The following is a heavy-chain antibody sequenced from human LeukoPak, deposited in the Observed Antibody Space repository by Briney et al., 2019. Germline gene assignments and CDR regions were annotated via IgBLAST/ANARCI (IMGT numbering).Heavy chain of an antibody. CDR1: GASISSYF. Sequence: PSETLSLTCTVSGASISSYFWSWIRQPPGEGLEWIGYVFHSGSTNYNPSLKSRVTISLDTSKTQFPLRLTSVTAADTAVYYCATQLGGTTFHWGQGTLVTVSS. J-gene: IGHJ4*02. CDR2: VFHSGST. V-gene: IGHV4-59*01. CDR3: ATQLGGTTFH. D-gene: IGHD1-1*01.